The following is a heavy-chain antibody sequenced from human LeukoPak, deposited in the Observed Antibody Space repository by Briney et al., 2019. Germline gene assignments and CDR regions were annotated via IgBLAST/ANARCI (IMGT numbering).Heavy chain of an antibody. CDR1: GGSFSGYY. CDR2: INHSGST. J-gene: IGHJ4*02. Sequence: PSETLSLTRAVYGGSFSGYYWSWIRQPPGKGLEWIGEINHSGSTNYNPSLKSRVTISVDTSKNQFSLKLSSVTAADTAVYYCATGRSIRYFDYWGQGTLLTVSS. CDR3: ATGRSIRYFDY. V-gene: IGHV4-34*01. D-gene: IGHD3-9*01.